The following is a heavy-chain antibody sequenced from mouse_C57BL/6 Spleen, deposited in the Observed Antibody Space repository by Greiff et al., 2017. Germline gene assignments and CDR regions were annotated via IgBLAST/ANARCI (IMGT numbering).Heavy chain of an antibody. V-gene: IGHV1-26*01. CDR2: INPNNGGT. CDR1: GYTFTDYY. J-gene: IGHJ3*01. CDR3: ARGAWFAY. Sequence: VQLQQSGPELVKPGASVKISCKASGYTFTDYYMNWVKQSHGKSLEWIGDINPNNGGTSYNQKFKGKATLTVDKSSSTAYMELRSLTSEDSAVYYGARGAWFAYWGQGTLVTVSA.